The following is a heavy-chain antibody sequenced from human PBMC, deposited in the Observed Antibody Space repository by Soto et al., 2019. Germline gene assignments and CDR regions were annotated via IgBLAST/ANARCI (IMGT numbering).Heavy chain of an antibody. CDR2: IQSGGTT. J-gene: IGHJ6*04. Sequence: GGSLRLSCAASGFTVSSKYMTWFRQAPGKGLEWVSLIQSGGTTYYADSVKGRFTISRDTSENTLHLQMDSLRVEDTAVYYCARDDVLCDGGRCYGIPLDVWGKGNTVTVSS. V-gene: IGHV3-66*01. CDR1: GFTVSSKY. D-gene: IGHD2-15*01. CDR3: ARDDVLCDGGRCYGIPLDV.